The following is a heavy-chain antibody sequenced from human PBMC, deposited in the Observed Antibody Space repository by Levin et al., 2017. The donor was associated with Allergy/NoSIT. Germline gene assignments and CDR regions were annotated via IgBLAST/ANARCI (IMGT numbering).Heavy chain of an antibody. J-gene: IGHJ5*02. CDR2: MNPNSGNT. Sequence: EASVKVSCKASGYTFTSYDINWVRQATGQGLEWMGWMNPNSGNTGYAQKFQGRVTMTRNTSISTAYMELSSLRSEDTAVYYCAREGSVAGWFDPWGQGTLVTVSS. CDR3: AREGSVAGWFDP. CDR1: GYTFTSYD. V-gene: IGHV1-8*01. D-gene: IGHD6-19*01.